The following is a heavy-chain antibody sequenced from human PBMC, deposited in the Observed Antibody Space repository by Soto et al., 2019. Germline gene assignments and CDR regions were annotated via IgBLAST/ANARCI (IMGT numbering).Heavy chain of an antibody. Sequence: QVQLVQSGAEVKKPGASVKVSCKASGYTFTGYYMHWVLQAPGQGLEWMGWINPNSGGTNYAQKFQGWVTMTRDTSISTAYMELSRLRSDDTAVYYCARAGLSSPGDNWFDPWGQGTLVTVSS. CDR2: INPNSGGT. V-gene: IGHV1-2*04. D-gene: IGHD6-6*01. J-gene: IGHJ5*02. CDR3: ARAGLSSPGDNWFDP. CDR1: GYTFTGYY.